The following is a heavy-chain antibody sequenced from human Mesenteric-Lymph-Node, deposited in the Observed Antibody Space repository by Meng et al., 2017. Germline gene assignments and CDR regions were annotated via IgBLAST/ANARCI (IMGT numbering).Heavy chain of an antibody. CDR2: IIPILGIA. CDR1: GGTFSSYT. CDR3: AREGTDDSSGYYFLVFDY. Sequence: SVKVSCKASGGTFSSYTISWVRQAPGQGLEWMGRIIPILGIANYAQKFQGRVTITADKSTSTAYMELSSLRSEDTAVYYCAREGTDDSSGYYFLVFDYWGQGTLVTVSS. J-gene: IGHJ4*02. V-gene: IGHV1-69*04. D-gene: IGHD3-22*01.